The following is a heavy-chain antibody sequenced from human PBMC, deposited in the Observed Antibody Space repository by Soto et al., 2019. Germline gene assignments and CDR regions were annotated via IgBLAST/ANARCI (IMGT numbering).Heavy chain of an antibody. CDR3: ARDSQPLGAHQSFDY. J-gene: IGHJ4*02. V-gene: IGHV4-31*03. Sequence: TLSLSCTVSGGSISSGGSYWSWIRKHPGKGLEWIGYIYYSGSTYYNPSLKSRVTISVDTSKNQFSLKLSSVTAADTAVYYCARDSQPLGAHQSFDYWGQGTLVTVSS. CDR1: GGSISSGGSY. CDR2: IYYSGST. D-gene: IGHD7-27*01.